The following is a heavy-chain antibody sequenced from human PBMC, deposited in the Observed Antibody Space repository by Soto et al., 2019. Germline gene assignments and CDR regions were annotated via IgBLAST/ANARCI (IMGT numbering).Heavy chain of an antibody. V-gene: IGHV3-43*01. CDR2: ISWDGGST. CDR1: GFTFDDYT. CDR3: AKDIGSSSWYFPFDY. Sequence: EVQLVESGGVVVQPGGSLRLSCAASGFTFDDYTMHWVRQAPGKGLEWVSLISWDGGSTYYADSVKGRFTISRDNSKNSLYLQMNSLRTEDTALYYCAKDIGSSSWYFPFDYWGQGTLVTVSS. J-gene: IGHJ4*02. D-gene: IGHD6-13*01.